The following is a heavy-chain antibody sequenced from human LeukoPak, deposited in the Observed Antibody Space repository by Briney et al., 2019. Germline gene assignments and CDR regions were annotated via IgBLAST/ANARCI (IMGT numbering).Heavy chain of an antibody. CDR1: GYTCTSYD. J-gene: IGHJ4*02. Sequence: GASVKVSCTASGYTCTSYDINWVRQATGQGIEWMGWMKTNNGNTGYAQKFQGRVTMTTNTSLSTAYMQLRSRISEDTAVYYCARGSMVVTRYWGQGTLVTVSS. CDR3: ARGSMVVTRY. CDR2: MKTNNGNT. V-gene: IGHV1-8*01. D-gene: IGHD4-23*01.